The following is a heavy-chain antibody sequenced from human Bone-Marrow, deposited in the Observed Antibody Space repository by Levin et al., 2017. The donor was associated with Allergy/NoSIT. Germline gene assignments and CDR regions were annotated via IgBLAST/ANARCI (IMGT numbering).Heavy chain of an antibody. J-gene: IGHJ5*02. V-gene: IGHV3-30*01. CDR1: GFSFSDYG. CDR3: ARDSWDSSGYLYH. Sequence: LGESLKISCGASGFSFSDYGMVWVRQAPGKGLEWVAVISHDGRNENYADSVQGRFTISRDNFKNTLYLQMNSLRPEDTAVYYCARDSWDSSGYLYHWGQGTLVTVSS. D-gene: IGHD3-22*01. CDR2: ISHDGRNE.